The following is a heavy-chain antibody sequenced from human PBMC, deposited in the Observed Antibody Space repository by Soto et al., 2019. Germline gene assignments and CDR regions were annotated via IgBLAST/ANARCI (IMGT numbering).Heavy chain of an antibody. V-gene: IGHV1-8*01. CDR2: MNPNSGNT. D-gene: IGHD3-3*01. J-gene: IGHJ4*02. Sequence: ASVKVSCKASGYTFTSYDINWVRQATGQGLEWMGWMNPNSGNTGYAQKFQGRVTMTRNTSISTAYMELSSLRSEDTAVYYCARGRGRYDFWSGRTHFDYWGQGTLVTVSS. CDR3: ARGRGRYDFWSGRTHFDY. CDR1: GYTFTSYD.